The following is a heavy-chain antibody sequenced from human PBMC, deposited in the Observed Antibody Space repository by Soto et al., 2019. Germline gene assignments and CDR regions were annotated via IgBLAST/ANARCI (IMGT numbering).Heavy chain of an antibody. CDR1: GAPFSGYY. D-gene: IGHD3-3*01. V-gene: IGHV4-34*01. CDR3: ARGREIFGAVTPFED. J-gene: IGHJ1*01. Sequence: SETLSLTCAVYGAPFSGYYWTWIRQPPGKGLEWIGEINHTGSTKYNPSLKSRVTISLDTSKNQFSLSLRSVTAADTAVYYCARGREIFGAVTPFEDWGQGTQVTVSS. CDR2: INHTGST.